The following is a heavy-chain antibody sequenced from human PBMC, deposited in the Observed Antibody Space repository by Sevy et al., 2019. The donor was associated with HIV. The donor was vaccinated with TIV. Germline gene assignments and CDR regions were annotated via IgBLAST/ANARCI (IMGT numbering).Heavy chain of an antibody. J-gene: IGHJ5*02. V-gene: IGHV3-33*01. CDR3: AREIKEDYYGSGSYYNVPKKYNWFDP. Sequence: GGSLRLSCAASGFTFSSYGMHWVRQAPGKGLEWVAVIWYDGSNKYYADSVKGRFTISRDNSKNTLYLQMNSLRAEDRAVYYCAREIKEDYYGSGSYYNVPKKYNWFDPWGQGTLVTVSS. CDR1: GFTFSSYG. CDR2: IWYDGSNK. D-gene: IGHD3-10*01.